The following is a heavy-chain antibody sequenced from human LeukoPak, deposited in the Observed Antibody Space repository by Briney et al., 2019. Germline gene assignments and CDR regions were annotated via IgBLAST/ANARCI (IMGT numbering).Heavy chain of an antibody. J-gene: IGHJ4*02. Sequence: GGSLRLSCAASGFTFSNYAMSWVRQAPGKGLEWVSAITGSGGNTYYADSVKGRFTISRDNSKNTLYLQMNSLRAEDTAVYYCSKWGDFDVLTGYYVPDFWGQGTLVTVSS. D-gene: IGHD3-9*01. CDR1: GFTFSNYA. CDR3: SKWGDFDVLTGYYVPDF. V-gene: IGHV3-23*01. CDR2: ITGSGGNT.